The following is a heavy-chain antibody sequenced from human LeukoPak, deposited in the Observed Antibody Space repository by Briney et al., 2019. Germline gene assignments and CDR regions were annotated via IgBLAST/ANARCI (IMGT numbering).Heavy chain of an antibody. CDR2: INHSGST. J-gene: IGHJ4*02. V-gene: IGHV4-34*01. CDR1: GGSFSGYY. Sequence: SETLSLTCAVYGGSFSGYYWSWIRQPPGKGLEWIGEINHSGSTNYNPSLKSRVTTSVDTSKNQFSLKLSSVTAADTAVYYCARGMYYFSQYFDYWGQGTLVTVSS. D-gene: IGHD3-10*01. CDR3: ARGMYYFSQYFDY.